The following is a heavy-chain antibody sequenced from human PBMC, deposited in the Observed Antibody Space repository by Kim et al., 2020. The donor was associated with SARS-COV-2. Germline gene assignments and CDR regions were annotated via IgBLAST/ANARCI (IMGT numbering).Heavy chain of an antibody. CDR3: VKDREVGYSNYAPLDD. J-gene: IGHJ4*02. Sequence: SVRCRLTISRDNSKNTLYLQMSSLRAEDTAVYYCVKDREVGYSNYAPLDDWGQGTLVTVSS. D-gene: IGHD4-4*01. V-gene: IGHV3-64D*09.